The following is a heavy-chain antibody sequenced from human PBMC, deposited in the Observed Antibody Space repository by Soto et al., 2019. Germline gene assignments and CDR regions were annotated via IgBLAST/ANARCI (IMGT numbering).Heavy chain of an antibody. CDR3: AILNPYDSSGYPY. D-gene: IGHD3-22*01. CDR2: ISGSGDST. V-gene: IGHV3-23*01. J-gene: IGHJ4*02. CDR1: GFTFSTYA. Sequence: LRLSCAASGFTFSTYAMSWVRQAPGKGLEWVSAISGSGDSTYYADSVKGRFTISRDNSKNTLYLQMNSLRAEDTAVYYCAILNPYDSSGYPYWGQGTLVTVS.